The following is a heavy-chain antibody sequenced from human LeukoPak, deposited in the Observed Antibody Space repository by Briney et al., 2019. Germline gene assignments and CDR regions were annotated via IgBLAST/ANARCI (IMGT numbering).Heavy chain of an antibody. V-gene: IGHV3-53*01. J-gene: IGHJ3*02. D-gene: IGHD3-22*01. CDR2: IYSGGST. Sequence: GGSLRFSCAASGFTVSSNYMSWVRQAPGKGLEWVSVIYSGGSTYYADSVKGRFTISRDNSKNTLYLQMNSLRAEDTAVYYCARGYYYDSSGNRGNIWGQGTMVTVSS. CDR3: ARGYYYDSSGNRGNI. CDR1: GFTVSSNY.